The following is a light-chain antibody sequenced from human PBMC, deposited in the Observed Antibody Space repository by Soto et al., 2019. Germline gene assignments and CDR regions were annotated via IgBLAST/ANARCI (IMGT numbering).Light chain of an antibody. V-gene: IGLV2-23*01. CDR2: EAT. Sequence: QSALTQPASVSGSPGQSITLSCTGTSSDLGSYNLVSWYQQHPGKAPKVMIYEATKRPSGVSNRFSGSKSGNTASLTISGLQAEDEADYYCCAYAGSGTVVFGGGTKLTVL. CDR3: CAYAGSGTVV. J-gene: IGLJ3*02. CDR1: SSDLGSYNL.